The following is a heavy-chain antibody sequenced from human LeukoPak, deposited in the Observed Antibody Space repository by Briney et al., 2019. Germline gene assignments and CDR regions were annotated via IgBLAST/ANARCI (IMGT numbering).Heavy chain of an antibody. CDR2: IYYSGST. J-gene: IGHJ6*03. CDR3: ARVAYYYGSGSPHYYYMDV. V-gene: IGHV4-59*01. Sequence: SETLSLTCSVSGGSISSDYWSWIRQPPGKGLEWIGYIYYSGSTNYNPSLKSRVTISVDTSKNQFSLKLSSVTAADTAVYYCARVAYYYGSGSPHYYYMDVWGKGTTVTVSS. CDR1: GGSISSDY. D-gene: IGHD3-10*01.